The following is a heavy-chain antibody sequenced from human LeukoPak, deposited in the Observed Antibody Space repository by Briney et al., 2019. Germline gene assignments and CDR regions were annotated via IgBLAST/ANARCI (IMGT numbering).Heavy chain of an antibody. J-gene: IGHJ4*02. CDR3: AKRWVDC. CDR1: GFTFSNYA. V-gene: IGHV3-23*01. D-gene: IGHD4-23*01. CDR2: ISESGDTT. Sequence: PGGSLRLSCAASGFTFSNYAMNWVRQAPGKGLEWVSSISESGDTTHYADSVKGRFTISRDNAQNTLYLQMNTLRAEDTALYYCAKRWVDCWGQGTLVTVSS.